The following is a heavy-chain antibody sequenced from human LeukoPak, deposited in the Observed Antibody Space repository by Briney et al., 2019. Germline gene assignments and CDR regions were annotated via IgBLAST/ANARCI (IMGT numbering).Heavy chain of an antibody. V-gene: IGHV1-3*01. CDR2: MNAGNGNT. Sequence: ASVKVSCKASGFTFTDYIIHWVRQAPGQRREWMGWMNAGNGNTKYSQNFQGRVTITRDTSASTAYMELSSLRSEDTAVYYCTREVWGFDPWGQGTLVTVSS. D-gene: IGHD7-27*01. CDR3: TREVWGFDP. CDR1: GFTFTDYI. J-gene: IGHJ5*02.